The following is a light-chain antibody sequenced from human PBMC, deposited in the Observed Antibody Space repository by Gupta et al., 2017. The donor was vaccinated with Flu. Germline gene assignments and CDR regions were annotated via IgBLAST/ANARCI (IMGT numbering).Light chain of an antibody. J-gene: IGLJ1*01. Sequence: TSSDVGGYIYVSQYQPHPGKAPILLIYAVTKRPAWVPDRFSGSKSGNTASLTISGLQAEDEADYYCCSFAGGFYVFGTGTEVTVL. CDR2: AVT. CDR3: CSFAGGFYV. V-gene: IGLV2-11*01. CDR1: SSDVGGYIY.